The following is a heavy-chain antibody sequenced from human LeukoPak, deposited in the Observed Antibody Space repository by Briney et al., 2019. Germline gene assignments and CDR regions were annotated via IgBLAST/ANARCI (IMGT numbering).Heavy chain of an antibody. CDR1: GGTFSSYA. CDR3: ARTPPGGYGMDV. CDR2: IIPIFGTA. D-gene: IGHD1-14*01. Sequence: GSSVKVSCKASGGTFSSYAISWVRQAPGQGLEWMGGIIPIFGTANYAQKFQGRVTITADESTSTAYMELSSLRSEDTAVYYCARTPPGGYGMDVWGKGTTVTVSS. V-gene: IGHV1-69*01. J-gene: IGHJ6*04.